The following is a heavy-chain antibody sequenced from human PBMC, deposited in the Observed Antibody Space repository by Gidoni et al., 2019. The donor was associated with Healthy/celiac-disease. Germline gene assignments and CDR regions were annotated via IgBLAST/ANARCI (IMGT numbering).Heavy chain of an antibody. Sequence: EVQLVQSGAEVKKPGESLRISCKGSGYSFTSYWISWVRQMPGKGLEWMGRIDPSDSYTNYSPSFQGHVTISADKSISTAYLQWSSLKASDTAMYYCARLGYYGSGSYSIAYYYYMDVWGKGTTVTVSS. CDR1: GYSFTSYW. D-gene: IGHD3-10*01. V-gene: IGHV5-10-1*03. CDR2: IDPSDSYT. J-gene: IGHJ6*03. CDR3: ARLGYYGSGSYSIAYYYYMDV.